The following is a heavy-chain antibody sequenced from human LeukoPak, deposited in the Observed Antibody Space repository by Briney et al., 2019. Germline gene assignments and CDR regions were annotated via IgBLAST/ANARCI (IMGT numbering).Heavy chain of an antibody. V-gene: IGHV4-34*01. Sequence: PSETLSLTCTVYGGSFSGYYWSWICQPPGKGLEWLGEINHSGSTNYYPSLKSRVTISLDTSKNQLSLNLTSVTAADTAVYYCSRENGAFSPFGYWGQGTLVTVLS. CDR1: GGSFSGYY. CDR2: INHSGST. CDR3: SRENGAFSPFGY. J-gene: IGHJ4*02. D-gene: IGHD2-8*01.